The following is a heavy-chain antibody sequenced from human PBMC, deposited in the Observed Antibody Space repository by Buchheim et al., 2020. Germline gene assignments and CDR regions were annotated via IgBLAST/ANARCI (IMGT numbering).Heavy chain of an antibody. V-gene: IGHV1-69*06. Sequence: QLVQSGAEVKRPGSSVKVSCRASGGTFSSAVIGWVRHAPGHGLEWMGGIIPVFGTLNYAQKFQGRLSIAADRSTSHVYMELSSLTSDDTAVYFCARGDDLWGRGTL. CDR2: IIPVFGTL. CDR3: ARGDDL. D-gene: IGHD3-16*01. J-gene: IGHJ2*01. CDR1: GGTFSSAV.